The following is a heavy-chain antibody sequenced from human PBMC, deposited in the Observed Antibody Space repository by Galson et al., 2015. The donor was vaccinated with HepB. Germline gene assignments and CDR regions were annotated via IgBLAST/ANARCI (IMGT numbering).Heavy chain of an antibody. CDR2: INTYNGNT. J-gene: IGHJ6*02. CDR3: ARLTPPYSSNWYYYYYGMDV. D-gene: IGHD6-13*01. CDR1: GYSFTSYG. Sequence: SVTVSCKASGYSFTSYGINWLRQAPGQGFEWMGWINTYNGNTKYAQRFQGRVTMTTDTSTSTANMELRSLRSDDTAVYYCARLTPPYSSNWYYYYYGMDVWGQGTTVTVSS. V-gene: IGHV1-18*04.